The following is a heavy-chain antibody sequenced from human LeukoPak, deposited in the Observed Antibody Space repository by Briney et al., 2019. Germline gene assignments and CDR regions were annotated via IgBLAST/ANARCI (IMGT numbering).Heavy chain of an antibody. Sequence: ASVKVSCKASGYTLIAYYLHWVRQVLGQGLEWMGWINPASGGTNYAQKFQGRVTMTRETSISTAYIELSELTSGDTAVYFCAGQKDPRPMDYWGQGTLVTVSS. J-gene: IGHJ4*02. V-gene: IGHV1-2*02. CDR1: GYTLIAYY. CDR3: AGQKDPRPMDY. CDR2: INPASGGT.